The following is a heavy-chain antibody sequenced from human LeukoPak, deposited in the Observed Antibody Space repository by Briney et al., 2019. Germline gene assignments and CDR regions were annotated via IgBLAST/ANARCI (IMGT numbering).Heavy chain of an antibody. CDR3: ARAPYSSSWRNWFDP. D-gene: IGHD6-13*01. CDR2: ISAYNGNT. Sequence: ASVSVSCKASGYTFTSYGISWVRQAPGQGLEGMGWISAYNGNTNYAQKREGRVTITTDKATNKAYMAVRSLRSNDTAVFYCARAPYSSSWRNWFDPWGQGTLVTVSS. V-gene: IGHV1-18*01. CDR1: GYTFTSYG. J-gene: IGHJ5*02.